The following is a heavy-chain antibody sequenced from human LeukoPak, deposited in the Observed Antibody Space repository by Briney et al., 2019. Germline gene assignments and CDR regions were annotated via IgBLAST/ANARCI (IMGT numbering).Heavy chain of an antibody. D-gene: IGHD3-3*01. Sequence: GGSLRFSCAASGFTVSSNYMSWVRQAPGKGLEWVSGISWNSGSIGYADSVKGRFTISRDNAKNSLYLQMNSLRAEDTAVYYCARVIRDTIFGVVIIFGGAYFDYWGQGTLVTVSS. J-gene: IGHJ4*02. CDR3: ARVIRDTIFGVVIIFGGAYFDY. V-gene: IGHV3-48*04. CDR2: ISWNSGSI. CDR1: GFTVSSNY.